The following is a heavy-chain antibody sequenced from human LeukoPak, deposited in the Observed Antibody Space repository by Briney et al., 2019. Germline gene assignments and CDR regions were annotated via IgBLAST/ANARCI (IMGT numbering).Heavy chain of an antibody. CDR2: IYSGGST. CDR3: ARTLDYPDY. J-gene: IGHJ4*02. Sequence: PGGSLRLSCAASGFPVSSNYMSWVRQAPGEGLEWVSVIYSGGSTYYADSVKGRFTISRDNSKNTLYLQMNSLRAEDTAVYYCARTLDYPDYWGQGTLVTVSS. D-gene: IGHD4-17*01. CDR1: GFPVSSNY. V-gene: IGHV3-66*01.